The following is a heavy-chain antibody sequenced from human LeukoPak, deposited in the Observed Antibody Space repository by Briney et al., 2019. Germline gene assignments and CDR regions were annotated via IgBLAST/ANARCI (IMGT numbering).Heavy chain of an antibody. CDR2: ISAYNGNT. Sequence: ASVKVSCKASGYTFTIYGISWVRQAPGQGLEWMGWISAYNGNTNYAQKLQGRVTMTTDTSTSTAYMELRSLRSDDTAVYYCARDRYCSGGSCYPTHVMDVWGQGTTVTVSS. D-gene: IGHD2-15*01. J-gene: IGHJ6*02. CDR3: ARDRYCSGGSCYPTHVMDV. CDR1: GYTFTIYG. V-gene: IGHV1-18*01.